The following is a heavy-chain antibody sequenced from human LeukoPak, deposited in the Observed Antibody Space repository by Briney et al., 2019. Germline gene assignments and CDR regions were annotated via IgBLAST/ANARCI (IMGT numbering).Heavy chain of an antibody. J-gene: IGHJ4*02. D-gene: IGHD3/OR15-3a*01. Sequence: SETLSLTCSVSGGSISSDYWSWIRQPPGKGLEWIGRMYTSGTTNYNPSLKSRLTLSLDPSRNQFSLRLSSVPAADTAVYYCARAAKLDTIFAYWGQGTLVSVSS. CDR1: GGSISSDY. V-gene: IGHV4-4*07. CDR3: ARAAKLDTIFAY. CDR2: MYTSGTT.